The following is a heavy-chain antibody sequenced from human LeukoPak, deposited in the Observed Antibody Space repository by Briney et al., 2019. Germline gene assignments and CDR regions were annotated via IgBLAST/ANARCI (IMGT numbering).Heavy chain of an antibody. CDR3: AKDGPKYYYDSSGYYVV. D-gene: IGHD3-22*01. CDR2: ISGSGGST. J-gene: IGHJ3*01. V-gene: IGHV3-23*01. CDR1: GLTFSSYA. Sequence: GGSLRLSCAASGLTFSSYAMSWVRQAPGKGLEWVSAISGSGGSTYYADSVKGRFTISRDNSKNTLYLQMNSLRAEDTAVYYCAKDGPKYYYDSSGYYVVWGQGTMVTVSS.